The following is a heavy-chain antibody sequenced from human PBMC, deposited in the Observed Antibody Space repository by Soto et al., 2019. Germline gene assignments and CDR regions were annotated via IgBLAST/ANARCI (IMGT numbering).Heavy chain of an antibody. CDR1: GFTFNNYA. Sequence: EVQLVESGGGLVQPGGSLRLSCAASGFTFNNYAMNWVRQITGKGLEWVSGIGTAGDTYYPGSVEGRFTISRENAKNSLYLHLNSLRAGDTAGDYCARGILGPEYYYYGMDVWGQGTTVTVSS. J-gene: IGHJ6*02. CDR3: ARGILGPEYYYYGMDV. D-gene: IGHD7-27*01. CDR2: IGTAGDT. V-gene: IGHV3-13*01.